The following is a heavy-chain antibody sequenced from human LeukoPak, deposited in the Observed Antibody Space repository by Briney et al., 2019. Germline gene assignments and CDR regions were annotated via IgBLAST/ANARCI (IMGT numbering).Heavy chain of an antibody. CDR1: GYTFTGYY. V-gene: IGHV1-2*06. Sequence: ASVKVSCKASGYTFTGYYMRWVRQAPGQGLEWMGRINPNSGGTNYAQKFQGRVTMTRDTSISTAYMELSRLRSDDTAVYYCARNPAAGTDYYYYYYMDVWGKGTTVTVSS. CDR2: INPNSGGT. CDR3: ARNPAAGTDYYYYYYMDV. D-gene: IGHD6-13*01. J-gene: IGHJ6*03.